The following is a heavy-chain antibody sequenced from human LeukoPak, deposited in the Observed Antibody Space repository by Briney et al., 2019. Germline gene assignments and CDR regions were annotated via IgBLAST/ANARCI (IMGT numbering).Heavy chain of an antibody. CDR2: IHTSGNT. CDR3: ARVQDGSGSYPYYYYYYMDV. V-gene: IGHV4-61*02. CDR1: GGSISSGSYY. Sequence: SQTLSLTCTVSGGSISSGSYYWSWIRQPAGKGLEWIGRIHTSGNTNYNPSLKSRVTISLDTSKNQFSLKLSSVTAADTAVYYCARVQDGSGSYPYYYYYYMDVWGKGTTVTISS. J-gene: IGHJ6*03. D-gene: IGHD3-10*01.